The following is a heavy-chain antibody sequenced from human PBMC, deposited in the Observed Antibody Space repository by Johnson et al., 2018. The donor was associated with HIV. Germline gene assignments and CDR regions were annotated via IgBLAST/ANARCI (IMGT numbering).Heavy chain of an antibody. V-gene: IGHV3-13*01. CDR2: IGKAADT. CDR3: ARDVRVVVAATDAFDI. Sequence: VQLVESGGGSVQSGGSLRLSCAASGFTFNNYDMHWVRQVTGKALEWVSAIGKAADTYYADSVTGRFTISRENVRNSLYLQMDSLGVGDTAVYYCARDVRVVVAATDAFDIWGQGTMVTVSS. D-gene: IGHD2-15*01. CDR1: GFTFNNYD. J-gene: IGHJ3*02.